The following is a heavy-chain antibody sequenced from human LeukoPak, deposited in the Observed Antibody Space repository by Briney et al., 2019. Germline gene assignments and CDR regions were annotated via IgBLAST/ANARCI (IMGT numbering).Heavy chain of an antibody. D-gene: IGHD2-2*01. J-gene: IGHJ6*02. CDR1: GFTFSNYA. Sequence: GRSLRLSCAASGFTFSNYAIHWVRQAPGKGLEWVAVIWYDGTNKFYADSVKGRFTISRDNSENTLYLQMNSLRAEDTAVYYCARDGKSAAMDYYGMDVWGQGTTVTVSS. CDR2: IWYDGTNK. CDR3: ARDGKSAAMDYYGMDV. V-gene: IGHV3-33*01.